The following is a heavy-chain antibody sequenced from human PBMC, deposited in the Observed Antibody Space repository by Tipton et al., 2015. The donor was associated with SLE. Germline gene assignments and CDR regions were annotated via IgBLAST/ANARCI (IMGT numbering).Heavy chain of an antibody. Sequence: TLSLTCTVSGYSISSGYYWSWIRQPAGKGLEWIGRIYTSGSTNYNPSLKSRVTISVDTPKNQFSLKLSSMTAADTAVYYCARERPPPNDFWSGYLFDYWGQGTLVTVSS. D-gene: IGHD3-3*01. CDR2: IYTSGST. CDR1: GYSISSGYY. CDR3: ARERPPPNDFWSGYLFDY. V-gene: IGHV4-61*02. J-gene: IGHJ4*02.